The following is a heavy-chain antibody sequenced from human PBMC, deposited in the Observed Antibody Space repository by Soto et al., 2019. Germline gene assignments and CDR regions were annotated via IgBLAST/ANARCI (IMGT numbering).Heavy chain of an antibody. CDR3: ARESSGYSSYFDD. CDR1: GLTFSNYW. V-gene: IGHV3-74*01. CDR2: VSRDGSST. D-gene: IGHD5-12*01. Sequence: GGSLRLSCAGSGLTFSNYWIHWVRQAPGKGLAWVSRVSRDGSSTTYADAVKGRFTISRDFAKNTVYLQMNSLRAEDTAVYYCARESSGYSSYFDDWGLGTLVTVSS. J-gene: IGHJ4*02.